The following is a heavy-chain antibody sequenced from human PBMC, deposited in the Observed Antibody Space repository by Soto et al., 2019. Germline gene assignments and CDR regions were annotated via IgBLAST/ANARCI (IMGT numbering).Heavy chain of an antibody. V-gene: IGHV3-33*01. CDR1: GFTFSGYG. D-gene: IGHD4-17*01. J-gene: IGHJ6*02. CDR3: AREYTVTTHYYYYGMDV. Sequence: PGGSLRLSCAASGFTFSGYGMHWVRQAPGKGLEWVAVIWYDGSNKYYADSVKGRFTISRDSSKNTLYLQMNSLRAEDTAVYYCAREYTVTTHYYYYGMDVWGPGTTVTVSS. CDR2: IWYDGSNK.